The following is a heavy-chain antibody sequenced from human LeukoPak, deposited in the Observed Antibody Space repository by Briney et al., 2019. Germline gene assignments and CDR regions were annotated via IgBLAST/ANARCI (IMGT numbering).Heavy chain of an antibody. Sequence: PSETLSLTCTVSGGSISSYYWSWIRQPPGKGLEWIAYTYYSGSTNYNPSLKSRVTISVDTSKNQFSLKLSSVTAADTAVYYCARYIWGSYPTFEDYWGQGTLVTVSS. V-gene: IGHV4-59*01. J-gene: IGHJ4*02. CDR3: ARYIWGSYPTFEDY. CDR2: TYYSGST. D-gene: IGHD3-16*02. CDR1: GGSISSYY.